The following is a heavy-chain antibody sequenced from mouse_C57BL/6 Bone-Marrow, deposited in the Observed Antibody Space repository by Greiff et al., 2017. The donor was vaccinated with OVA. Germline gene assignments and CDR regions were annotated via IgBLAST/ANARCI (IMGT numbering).Heavy chain of an antibody. CDR1: GYTFTDYY. Sequence: EVMLQQSGPELVKPGASVKISCKASGYTFTDYYMNWVKQSHGKSLEWIGDINPNNGGTSYNQKFKGKATLTVDKSSSTAYMELRSLTSEDSAVYYCAREGSGSLYYFDYWGQGTTLTVSS. J-gene: IGHJ2*01. CDR2: INPNNGGT. D-gene: IGHD3-2*02. V-gene: IGHV1-26*01. CDR3: AREGSGSLYYFDY.